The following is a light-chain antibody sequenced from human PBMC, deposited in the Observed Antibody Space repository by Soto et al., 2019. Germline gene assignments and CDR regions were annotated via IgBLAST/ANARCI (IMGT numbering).Light chain of an antibody. CDR1: QSISSW. CDR3: QQYKSYSGMYT. V-gene: IGKV1-5*03. J-gene: IGKJ2*01. Sequence: DIPMTQSPSTLSASVGDRVTITCRASQSISSWLAGYQQKPGKAPKLLIYKASSLESGGPSRFSGSGSGTEFTLTNSSLQPDDFATYYFQQYKSYSGMYTFGQGTKLQIK. CDR2: KAS.